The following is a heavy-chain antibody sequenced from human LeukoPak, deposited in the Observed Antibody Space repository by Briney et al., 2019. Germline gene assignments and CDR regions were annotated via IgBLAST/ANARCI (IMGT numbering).Heavy chain of an antibody. CDR3: ARGDSPIVGVADYYYGMDV. CDR2: MNPNSGNT. Sequence: ASVKVSCKASGGTFSSYAISWVRQATGQGLEWMGWMNPNSGNTGYAQKFQGRVTMTRNTSISTAYMELSSLRSEDTAVYYCARGDSPIVGVADYYYGMDVWGQGTTVTVSS. V-gene: IGHV1-8*02. CDR1: GGTFSSYA. D-gene: IGHD1-26*01. J-gene: IGHJ6*02.